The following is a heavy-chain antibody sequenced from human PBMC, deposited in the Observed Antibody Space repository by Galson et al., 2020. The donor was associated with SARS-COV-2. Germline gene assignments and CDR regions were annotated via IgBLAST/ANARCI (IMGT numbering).Heavy chain of an antibody. CDR1: GGSFSVYY. J-gene: IGHJ6*02. Sequence: SETLSLTCAVYGGSFSVYYWSWIRQPPGKGLEWIGEINHSGSTNYNPSLKSRVTISVDTSNNQFSLKLSSVTAADTAVYYCARASVVVAAIDYYYYYGMDVWGQGTTVTVSS. CDR3: ARASVVVAAIDYYYYYGMDV. D-gene: IGHD2-15*01. V-gene: IGHV4-34*01. CDR2: INHSGST.